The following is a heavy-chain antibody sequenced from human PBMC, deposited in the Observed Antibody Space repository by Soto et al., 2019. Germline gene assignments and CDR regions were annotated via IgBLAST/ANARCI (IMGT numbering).Heavy chain of an antibody. CDR1: GGTFSSYA. J-gene: IGHJ4*02. V-gene: IGHV1-69*01. CDR2: VIHIFDTA. D-gene: IGHD6-13*01. Sequence: QVQLVQSGAEVKKPGSSVKVSCKASGGTFSSYAISWVRQAPGQGLEWMGGVIHIFDTANYAQKFQGRLTITADESTSTAYMELSGLISEDTAVYYCARVYSSSWYFDYWGQGTLVTVSS. CDR3: ARVYSSSWYFDY.